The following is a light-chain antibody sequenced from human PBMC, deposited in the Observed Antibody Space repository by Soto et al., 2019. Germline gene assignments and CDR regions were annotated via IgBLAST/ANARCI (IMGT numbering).Light chain of an antibody. CDR3: MQTLQPPWT. CDR1: QSLLHRNGYNY. V-gene: IGKV2-28*01. Sequence: VEPASISFRCSQSLLHRNGYNYLDWYLQKPGQSPQLLIYLGSNRASGVPDRFSGSGSGTDFTLKISRVEAEDVGIYYCMQTLQPPWTLGQGTKVDIK. J-gene: IGKJ1*01. CDR2: LGS.